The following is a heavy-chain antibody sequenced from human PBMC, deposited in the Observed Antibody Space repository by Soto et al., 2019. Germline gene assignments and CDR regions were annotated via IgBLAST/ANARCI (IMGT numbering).Heavy chain of an antibody. CDR1: GYSFTKYW. J-gene: IGHJ1*01. CDR2: IDPSDSYS. V-gene: IGHV5-10-1*01. CDR3: ARHESPPLAGPCTY. D-gene: IGHD1-1*01. Sequence: EAMKISCKGSGYSFTKYWISWVRQMPGKGLEWIAKIDPSDSYSIYSPSFRGHVTMSVDKSSSTAHLQWTSLKASDTAIYYCARHESPPLAGPCTYRGQGTLVIVSS.